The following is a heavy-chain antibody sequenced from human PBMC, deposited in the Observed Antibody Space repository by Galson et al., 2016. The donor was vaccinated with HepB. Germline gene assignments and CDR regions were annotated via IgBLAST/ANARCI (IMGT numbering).Heavy chain of an antibody. CDR3: ARDQKYSGYDFYYAMDV. V-gene: IGHV3-30-3*01. CDR2: ISYDGTKE. CDR1: GFTFSHFA. J-gene: IGHJ6*04. Sequence: SLRLSCAASGFTFSHFAVHWVRQAPGKGLEWVAVISYDGTKEYYTDSVKGRFTVSRDDSKNTLFLQMNTLRPEDTAVYYCARDQKYSGYDFYYAMDVWGKGATVTVSS. D-gene: IGHD5-12*01.